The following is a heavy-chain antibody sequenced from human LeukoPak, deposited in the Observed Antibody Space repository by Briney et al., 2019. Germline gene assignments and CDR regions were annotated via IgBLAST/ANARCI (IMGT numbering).Heavy chain of an antibody. CDR2: VSTNGVST. D-gene: IGHD2-15*01. CDR1: GSTFSNFA. J-gene: IGHJ4*02. V-gene: IGHV3-64D*09. CDR3: VKGYCSGGNCFSRTMYYFDC. Sequence: GGSLRLSCSASGSTFSNFAMDWVRLAPGKWLEYVASVSTNGVSTYYVVSVKGRFTIYRDNSKNTLYLQMSSLRAEDTAVYYCVKGYCSGGNCFSRTMYYFDCWGQGTFVIVSS.